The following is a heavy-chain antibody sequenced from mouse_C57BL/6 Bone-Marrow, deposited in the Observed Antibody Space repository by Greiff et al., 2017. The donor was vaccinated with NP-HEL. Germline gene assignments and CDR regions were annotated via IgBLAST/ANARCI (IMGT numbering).Heavy chain of an antibody. J-gene: IGHJ3*01. V-gene: IGHV6-3*01. Sequence: EVQVVESGGGLVQPGGSMKLSCVASGFTFSNYWMNWVRQSPEKGLEWVAQIRLKSDNYATHYAESVKGRFTISRDDSKSSVYLQMNNLKAENTVIYYCTYDYRIWFAYWGQGTLVTVSA. D-gene: IGHD2-4*01. CDR2: IRLKSDNYAT. CDR1: GFTFSNYW. CDR3: TYDYRIWFAY.